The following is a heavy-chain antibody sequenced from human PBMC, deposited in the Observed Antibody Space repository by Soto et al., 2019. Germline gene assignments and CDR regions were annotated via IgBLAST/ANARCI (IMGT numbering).Heavy chain of an antibody. CDR3: AKEYDSGGYYTGY. Sequence: EVQLLESGGGLVQPGGSLRLSCAASGFTFSSYAMSWVRQAPGKGLEWVSTISGSGAGTYYAGSVKGRFTISRDNSKNKLCRQMNSLRSEYTALYYCAKEYDSGGYYTGYWGQGTLVTVSS. CDR2: ISGSGAGT. D-gene: IGHD3-10*01. CDR1: GFTFSSYA. J-gene: IGHJ4*02. V-gene: IGHV3-23*01.